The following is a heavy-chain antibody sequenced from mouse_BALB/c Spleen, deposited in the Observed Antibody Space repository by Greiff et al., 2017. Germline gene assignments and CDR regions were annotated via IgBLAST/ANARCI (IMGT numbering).Heavy chain of an antibody. CDR3: ARSAYYGNYVDY. Sequence: VQLKQSGGGLVQPGGSRKLSCAASGFTFSSFGMHWVRQAPEKGLEWVAYISSGSSTIYYADTVKGRFTISRDNPKNTLFLQMTSLRSEDTAMYYCARSAYYGNYVDYWGQGTTLTVSS. J-gene: IGHJ2*01. CDR2: ISSGSSTI. CDR1: GFTFSSFG. V-gene: IGHV5-17*02. D-gene: IGHD2-10*01.